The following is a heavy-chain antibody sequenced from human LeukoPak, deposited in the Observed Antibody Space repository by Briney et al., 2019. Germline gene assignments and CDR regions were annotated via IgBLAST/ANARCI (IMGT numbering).Heavy chain of an antibody. CDR3: GRALGSPLDY. D-gene: IGHD1-26*01. Sequence: PGGSLRLSCAASGFTFSSDWMHWVRQVPGKGLVWVSRINSDGSSTAYADSVKGRFTISRDNAKNTLYLQMNSLRVEDTAVYYCGRALGSPLDYWGQGTPVTVSS. V-gene: IGHV3-74*01. CDR2: INSDGSST. CDR1: GFTFSSDW. J-gene: IGHJ4*02.